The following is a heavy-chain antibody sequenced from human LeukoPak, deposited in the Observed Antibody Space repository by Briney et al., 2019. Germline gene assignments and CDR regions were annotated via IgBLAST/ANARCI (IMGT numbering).Heavy chain of an antibody. CDR1: GCSISSGGYY. CDR3: ARGHRVDYYDSSGYDYYYYYGMDV. Sequence: PSETLSLTCTVSGCSISSGGYYWSWIRQHPGKGLEWIGYIYDSGSTYYNPSLKRRVTISVDTSKNQFSLKLSSVPAADTAVYYCARGHRVDYYDSSGYDYYYYYGMDVWGQGTTVTVSS. J-gene: IGHJ6*02. D-gene: IGHD3-22*01. V-gene: IGHV4-31*03. CDR2: IYDSGST.